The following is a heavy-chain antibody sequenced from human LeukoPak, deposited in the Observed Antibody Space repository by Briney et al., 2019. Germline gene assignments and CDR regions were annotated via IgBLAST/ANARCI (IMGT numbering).Heavy chain of an antibody. CDR1: GFTFSSYG. CDR3: AKGGGDAFDI. Sequence: PGRSLRLSCAASGFTFSSYGMHWVRQAPGKGLEWVAVISYDGSNKYYADSVKGRFTVSRDNSKNTLYLQMNSLRAEDTAVYYCAKGGGDAFDIWGQGTMVTVSS. J-gene: IGHJ3*02. D-gene: IGHD3-10*01. V-gene: IGHV3-30*18. CDR2: ISYDGSNK.